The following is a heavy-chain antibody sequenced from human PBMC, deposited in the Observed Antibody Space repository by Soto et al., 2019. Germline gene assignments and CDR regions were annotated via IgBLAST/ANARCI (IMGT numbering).Heavy chain of an antibody. V-gene: IGHV3-23*01. CDR3: AKDAKRSPIIMITFGGVIVHPFDY. D-gene: IGHD3-16*02. CDR1: GFTFSSYA. CDR2: ISGSGGST. Sequence: PGGSLRLSCAASGFTFSSYAMSWVRQAPGKGLEWVSAISGSGGSTYYADSVKGRFTISRDNSKNTLYLQMNSLRAEDTAVYYCAKDAKRSPIIMITFGGVIVHPFDYWGQGTLVTVSS. J-gene: IGHJ4*02.